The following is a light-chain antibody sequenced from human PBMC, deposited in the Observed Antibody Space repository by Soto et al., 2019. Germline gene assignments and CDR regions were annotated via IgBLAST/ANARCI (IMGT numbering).Light chain of an antibody. CDR3: QQYDSYPWT. V-gene: IGKV1-5*01. CDR2: DAS. Sequence: DRQLNQSPSTLSASVIDIVTITCRASQSTSSALAWYQQKPGKAPKLLIYDASSLQSGVPSRFRGSGSGTEFTLTISSLHPDDFATYYCQQYDSYPWTFGQGAMVDVK. J-gene: IGKJ1*01. CDR1: QSTSSA.